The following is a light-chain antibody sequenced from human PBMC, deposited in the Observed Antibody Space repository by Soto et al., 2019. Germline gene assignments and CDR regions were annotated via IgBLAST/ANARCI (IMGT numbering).Light chain of an antibody. CDR2: DVS. CDR1: SSDLLSAY. CDR3: ASYTARTALV. Sequence: QSALTQPASVSGSPGQSITISCTGSSSDLLSAYVSWYQQLPGKAPKLIIYDVSLRPSGVSDRFSGLLSDNTASLAISGLHPEDEADYYCASYTARTALVFGGATKVTVL. V-gene: IGLV2-14*03. J-gene: IGLJ2*01.